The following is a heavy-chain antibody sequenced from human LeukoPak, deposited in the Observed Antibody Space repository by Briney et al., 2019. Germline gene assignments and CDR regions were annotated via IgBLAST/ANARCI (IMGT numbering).Heavy chain of an antibody. CDR1: GGSISSYY. J-gene: IGHJ6*02. Sequence: SETLSLTCTVSGGSISSYYWSWIRQPAGKGLEWIGRIYTSGSTNYNPSLKSRVTMSVDTSKNQFSLKLSSVTAADTAVYYCAREPVLRYFDWLLSDADGIDVWGQGTTVTVSS. CDR2: IYTSGST. D-gene: IGHD3-9*01. CDR3: AREPVLRYFDWLLSDADGIDV. V-gene: IGHV4-4*07.